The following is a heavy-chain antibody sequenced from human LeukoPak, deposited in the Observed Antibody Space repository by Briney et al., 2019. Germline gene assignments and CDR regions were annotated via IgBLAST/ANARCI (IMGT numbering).Heavy chain of an antibody. CDR1: GLTFSSYS. Sequence: GGSLRLSCAASGLTFSSYSMNWVRQAPGKGLEWVSSISSSSSYIYYADSVKGRFTISRDNAKNSLYLQMNSLRAEDTAVYYCARVRGGDYAFDYWGQGTLVTVSS. J-gene: IGHJ4*02. CDR2: ISSSSSYI. CDR3: ARVRGGDYAFDY. D-gene: IGHD4-17*01. V-gene: IGHV3-21*01.